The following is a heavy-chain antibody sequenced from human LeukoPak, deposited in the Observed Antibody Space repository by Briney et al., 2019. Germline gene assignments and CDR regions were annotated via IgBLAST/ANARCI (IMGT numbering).Heavy chain of an antibody. V-gene: IGHV1-18*01. CDR1: GGTFSSYA. Sequence: ASVKVSCKASGGTFSSYAISWVRQAPGQGLEWMGWISAYNGDTNYAQKFQGRVTMTTDTSTSTAYMELRSLRSDDTAVYYCARDLGEWGVIFFDYWGQGTLVTVSS. CDR2: ISAYNGDT. J-gene: IGHJ4*02. CDR3: ARDLGEWGVIFFDY. D-gene: IGHD3-16*01.